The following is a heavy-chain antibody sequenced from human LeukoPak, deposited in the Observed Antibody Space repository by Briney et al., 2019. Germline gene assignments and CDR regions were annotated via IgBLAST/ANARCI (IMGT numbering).Heavy chain of an antibody. Sequence: GGSLRFSCAASGFTFSSYAMSWVRQAPGKGLEWVSAISGSGGSTYYADSVKGRFTISRDNSKNTLYLQMNSLSAEDTAVYYCATGWSWQPSYYFDYWGQGTLVTVSS. J-gene: IGHJ4*02. V-gene: IGHV3-23*01. CDR3: ATGWSWQPSYYFDY. CDR1: GFTFSSYA. CDR2: ISGSGGST. D-gene: IGHD2-21*01.